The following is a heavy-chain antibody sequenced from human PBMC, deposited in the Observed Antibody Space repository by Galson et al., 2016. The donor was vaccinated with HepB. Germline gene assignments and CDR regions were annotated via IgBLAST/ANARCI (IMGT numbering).Heavy chain of an antibody. CDR1: GYIFISYG. J-gene: IGHJ4*02. V-gene: IGHV1-18*01. Sequence: SVKVSCKASGYIFISYGINWVRQAPGQGLEWMGWISPYNGNANYAQNVQGRVTLTSDTSTSTAYMELRSLRSDDTAVYYCAKERAHYDVLTGYRPYFDSWGQGTLVSVSS. CDR3: AKERAHYDVLTGYRPYFDS. D-gene: IGHD3-9*01. CDR2: ISPYNGNA.